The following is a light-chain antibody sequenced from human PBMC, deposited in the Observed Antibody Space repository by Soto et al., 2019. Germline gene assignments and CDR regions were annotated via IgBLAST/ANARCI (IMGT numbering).Light chain of an antibody. CDR3: LQHFNFSWT. J-gene: IGKJ1*01. CDR1: RDIGND. Sequence: AIQMTQSPSSLSASVGDRVTITCRASRDIGNDLGWYQQKPGKAPKHLIFAASNLQSGVPSRFSGGGSGTDFTLTISILQADDFATYYCLQHFNFSWTFGQGTKVE. V-gene: IGKV1-6*01. CDR2: AAS.